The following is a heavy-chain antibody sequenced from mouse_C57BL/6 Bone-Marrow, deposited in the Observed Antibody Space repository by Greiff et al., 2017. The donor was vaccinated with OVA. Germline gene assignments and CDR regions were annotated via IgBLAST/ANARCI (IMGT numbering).Heavy chain of an antibody. J-gene: IGHJ3*01. CDR3: ARGDWASY. Sequence: QVQLQQPGAELVRPGSSVKLSCKASGYAFSSYWMNWVKQRPGKGLEWIGQIYPGDGDTNYNGKFKGKATLTADKSSSTAYMQLSSLTSEDSAVYFCARGDWASYWGQGTLVTVSA. CDR2: IYPGDGDT. V-gene: IGHV1-80*01. D-gene: IGHD4-1*01. CDR1: GYAFSSYW.